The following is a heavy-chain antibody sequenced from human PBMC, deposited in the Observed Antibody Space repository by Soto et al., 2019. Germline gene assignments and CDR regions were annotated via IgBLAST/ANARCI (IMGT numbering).Heavy chain of an antibody. V-gene: IGHV4-59*08. J-gene: IGHJ6*03. D-gene: IGHD5-12*01. CDR2: IYYSGST. CDR1: GGSISSYY. Sequence: SETLSLTCTVSGGSISSYYWSWIRQPPGKGLEWIGYIYYSGSTNYNPSLKSRVTISVDTSKNQFSLKLSSVTAADTAVYYCAGTNSGYDSIYYYYYMDVWGKGTTVTVSS. CDR3: AGTNSGYDSIYYYYYMDV.